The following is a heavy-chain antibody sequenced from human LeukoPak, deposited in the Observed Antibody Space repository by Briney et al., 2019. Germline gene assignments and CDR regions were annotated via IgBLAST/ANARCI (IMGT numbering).Heavy chain of an antibody. CDR1: GGTVSRYP. CDR3: AREAPTGPGNDY. V-gene: IGHV1-69*05. D-gene: IGHD1-1*01. Sequence: SVKVSCKASGGTVSRYPISWVRQAPGQGLEWMGGIIPIFGTANYAQKFQGRVTMTRDTSISTAYMELSRLRSDDTAVYYCAREAPTGPGNDYWGQGTLVTVSS. CDR2: IIPIFGTA. J-gene: IGHJ4*02.